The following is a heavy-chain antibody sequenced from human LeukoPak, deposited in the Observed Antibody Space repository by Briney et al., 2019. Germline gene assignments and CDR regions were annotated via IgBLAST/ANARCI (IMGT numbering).Heavy chain of an antibody. V-gene: IGHV3-74*01. CDR2: IKTDGTST. CDR1: GFTFSSYW. CDR3: ARDPGENTYGYEPFDY. J-gene: IGHJ4*02. D-gene: IGHD5-18*01. Sequence: GGSLRHSCAASGFTFSSYWMHWVRQDPGTGLLWISRIKTDGTSTSYADSVKGRFTISRDNGKSTLYLQMNSLRAEDTAMYYCARDPGENTYGYEPFDYWGQRPLVTVSS.